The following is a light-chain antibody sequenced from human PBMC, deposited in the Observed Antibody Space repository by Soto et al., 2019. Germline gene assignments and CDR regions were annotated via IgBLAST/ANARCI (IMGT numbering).Light chain of an antibody. CDR2: GAS. V-gene: IGKV1-39*01. Sequence: DIQMTQSPFSLAASVGDRVTVSCRSSQSIDTFLNSYRHKPGKAPELLIFGASRLHSGVPSRFSGGGSGTEFTLNISSLQPEDFATYYCQQTYSTLALTFGGGTKVEI. CDR1: QSIDTF. J-gene: IGKJ4*01. CDR3: QQTYSTLALT.